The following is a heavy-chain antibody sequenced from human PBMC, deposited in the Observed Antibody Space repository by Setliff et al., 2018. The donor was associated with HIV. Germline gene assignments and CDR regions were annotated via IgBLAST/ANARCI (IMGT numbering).Heavy chain of an antibody. D-gene: IGHD3-10*01. CDR2: IRYDGSNK. J-gene: IGHJ4*02. CDR1: TFSNFW. CDR3: AKGYGLGSYGFSNYFDY. Sequence: TFSNFWMSWVRQAPGKGLEWVAFIRYDGSNKYYADSVKGRFTISRDNSKNSLYLQMNSLRAEDTALYYCAKGYGLGSYGFSNYFDYWGQGTLVTVSS. V-gene: IGHV3-30*02.